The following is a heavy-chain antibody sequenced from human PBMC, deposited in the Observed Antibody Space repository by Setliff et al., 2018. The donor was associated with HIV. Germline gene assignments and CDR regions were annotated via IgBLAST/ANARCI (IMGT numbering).Heavy chain of an antibody. Sequence: GGSLRLSCAASGFTFSSYSMHWVRQAPGKGLEWVAVIPNAGSNKYYADSLKGRFTISRDNAKNSLYLQMNSLRVEDTAVYYCARASYSSGWYAVMDVWGKGTTVTVSS. V-gene: IGHV3-30*12. D-gene: IGHD6-19*01. J-gene: IGHJ6*03. CDR2: IPNAGSNK. CDR1: GFTFSSYS. CDR3: ARASYSSGWYAVMDV.